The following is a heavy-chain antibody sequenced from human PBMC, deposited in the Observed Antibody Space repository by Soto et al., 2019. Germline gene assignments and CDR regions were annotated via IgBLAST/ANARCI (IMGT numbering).Heavy chain of an antibody. V-gene: IGHV3-30-3*01. D-gene: IGHD3-22*01. CDR3: ARQAGGYYDTSGYYYLPFDY. J-gene: IGHJ4*02. CDR1: GFTFSSYA. CDR2: ISYDGSNK. Sequence: GASLRLSCAASGFTFSSYAMHWVRQAPGKGLEWVAVISYDGSNKYYADSVKGRFTISRDNSKNTLYLQMNSLRAEDTAVYYCARQAGGYYDTSGYYYLPFDYRGQGPLVIVSS.